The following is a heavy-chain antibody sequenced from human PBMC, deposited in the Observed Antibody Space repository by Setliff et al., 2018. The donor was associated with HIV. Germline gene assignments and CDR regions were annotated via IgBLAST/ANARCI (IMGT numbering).Heavy chain of an antibody. V-gene: IGHV1-69*05. CDR2: IIPVFGTT. CDR1: GGTSISYA. Sequence: SVKVSCKASGGTSISYAVSWVRRAPGQGLEWMGGIIPVFGTTHFAQKFQGRVTMTRDTSIRTAYMELSSLRSEDTAVYYCARGAWYTSGWYSSRYLDVWGKGTTVTVSS. CDR3: ARGAWYTSGWYSSRYLDV. J-gene: IGHJ6*03. D-gene: IGHD6-19*01.